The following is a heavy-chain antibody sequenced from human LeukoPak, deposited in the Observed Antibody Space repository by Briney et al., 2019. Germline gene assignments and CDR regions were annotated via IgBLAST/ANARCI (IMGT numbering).Heavy chain of an antibody. CDR3: ATVEYYDSSGSCYFQH. D-gene: IGHD3-22*01. CDR2: IYSADST. CDR1: GFTVSSNY. J-gene: IGHJ1*01. V-gene: IGHV3-53*01. Sequence: PGGSLRLSCAASGFTVSSNYMSWVRQAPGKGLELVSVIYSADSTYYADSVKGRFTISRDNSKNTPYLQMNSLRAEDTAVYYCATVEYYDSSGSCYFQHWGQGTLLTVSS.